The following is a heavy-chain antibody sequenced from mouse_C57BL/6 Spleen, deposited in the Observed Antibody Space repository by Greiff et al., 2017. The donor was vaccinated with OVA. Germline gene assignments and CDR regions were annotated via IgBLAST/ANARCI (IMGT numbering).Heavy chain of an antibody. CDR1: GFNIKDDY. CDR2: IDPENGDT. V-gene: IGHV14-4*01. J-gene: IGHJ4*01. D-gene: IGHD3-3*01. CDR3: TKGSLLAMDY. Sequence: EVKLQQSGAELVRPGASVKLSCTASGFNIKDDYMHWVKQRPEQGLEWIGWIDPENGDTEYASKFQGKATITADTSSNTAYLQLSSLTSEDTAVYYCTKGSLLAMDYWGQGTSVTVSS.